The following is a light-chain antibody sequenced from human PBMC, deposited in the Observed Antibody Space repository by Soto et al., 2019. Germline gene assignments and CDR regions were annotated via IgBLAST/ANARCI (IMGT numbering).Light chain of an antibody. V-gene: IGKV1-27*01. CDR3: QTYISASRT. CDR1: QGISNY. CDR2: AAS. J-gene: IGKJ2*01. Sequence: DIQMTQSPSSLSASVGDRVTITCRARQGISNYLAWYQQKPGKVPKLLIYAASTLQSGVPCRFSGSGSGTDCTVTISRLQPEAVATYYCQTYISASRTFGYGTKLEIE.